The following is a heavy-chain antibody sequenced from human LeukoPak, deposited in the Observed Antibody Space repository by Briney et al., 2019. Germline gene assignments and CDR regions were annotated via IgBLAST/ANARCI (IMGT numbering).Heavy chain of an antibody. Sequence: GSLRLSCAASGFTFSSYEMNWVRQAPGKGLEWVSYISSSGSTIYYADSVKGRFTISRDNAKNSLYLQMNSLRADDTAVYYCAKDTYYGSGSPFDYWGQGALVTVSS. D-gene: IGHD3-10*01. CDR2: ISSSGSTI. J-gene: IGHJ4*02. V-gene: IGHV3-48*03. CDR1: GFTFSSYE. CDR3: AKDTYYGSGSPFDY.